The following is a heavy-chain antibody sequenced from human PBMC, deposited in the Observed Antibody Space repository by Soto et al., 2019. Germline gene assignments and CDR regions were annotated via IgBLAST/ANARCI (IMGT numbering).Heavy chain of an antibody. CDR2: IRGTGGET. CDR1: GFTFRNFV. Sequence: EVELLESGGGIVQPGGSLRVSCVASGFTFRNFVMSWVRQAPGTGLEWVSAIRGTGGETFYADSVKGRFTISRDNAKNPLYLPMSSLRDEDTALHFSGQDRGWGVVRTCPDYWGQGTRVTVSS. D-gene: IGHD2-21*01. V-gene: IGHV3-23*01. CDR3: GQDRGWGVVRTCPDY. J-gene: IGHJ4*02.